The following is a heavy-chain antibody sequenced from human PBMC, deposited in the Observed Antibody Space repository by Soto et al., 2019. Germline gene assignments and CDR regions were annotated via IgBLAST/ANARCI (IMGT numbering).Heavy chain of an antibody. V-gene: IGHV3-21*01. D-gene: IGHD2-15*01. CDR1: GFTFSSYS. CDR3: ARDRVVWAFDI. Sequence: GGSLRLSCAASGFTFSSYSMNWVRQAPGKGLEWVSSISSSSSSYIYYADSVKGRFTISRDNAKNSLYLQMNSLRAEDTAVYYCARDRVVWAFDIWGQGTMVTVSS. J-gene: IGHJ3*02. CDR2: ISSSSSSYI.